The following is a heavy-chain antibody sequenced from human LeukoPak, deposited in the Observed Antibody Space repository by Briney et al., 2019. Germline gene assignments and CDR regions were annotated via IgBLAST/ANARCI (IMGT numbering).Heavy chain of an antibody. Sequence: PGGSLRLSCAASGFTFDDYAMHWVRQAPGKGLEWVSGISWNSGSIGYADSVKGRFTISRDNAKNSLYLQMNSLRAEDMALYYCAKGDSGSYPGDWFDPWGQGTLVTVSS. J-gene: IGHJ5*02. CDR2: ISWNSGSI. CDR3: AKGDSGSYPGDWFDP. V-gene: IGHV3-9*03. CDR1: GFTFDDYA. D-gene: IGHD1-26*01.